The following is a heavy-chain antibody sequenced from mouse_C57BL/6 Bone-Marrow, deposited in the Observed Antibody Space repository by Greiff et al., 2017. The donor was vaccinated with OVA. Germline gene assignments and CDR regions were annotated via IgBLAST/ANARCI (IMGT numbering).Heavy chain of an antibody. J-gene: IGHJ1*03. CDR2: ILPGSGST. CDR3: ARVANYYGSSYWYFDV. D-gene: IGHD1-1*01. CDR1: GYTFTGYW. V-gene: IGHV1-9*01. Sequence: VQLQQSGAELMKPGASVKLSCKATGYTFTGYWIEWVKQRPGHGLEWIGEILPGSGSTNYNEKFKGKATFTADTSSNTAYMQLSSLTTDDSAIYYGARVANYYGSSYWYFDVWGTGTTVTVSS.